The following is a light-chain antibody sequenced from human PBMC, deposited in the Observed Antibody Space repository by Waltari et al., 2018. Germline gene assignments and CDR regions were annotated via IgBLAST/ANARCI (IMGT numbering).Light chain of an antibody. J-gene: IGLJ2*01. V-gene: IGLV2-23*02. CDR3: CSYAGSNTVL. CDR2: EVN. Sequence: QSALTQPASVSGSPEQSITISCTGTSSDAGSYNLVPWYQQHPGKAPKLMISEVNGRPSGVSIRFSGSKSGNTASLTISGLQAEDEADYYCCSYAGSNTVLIGGGTKLTVL. CDR1: SSDAGSYNL.